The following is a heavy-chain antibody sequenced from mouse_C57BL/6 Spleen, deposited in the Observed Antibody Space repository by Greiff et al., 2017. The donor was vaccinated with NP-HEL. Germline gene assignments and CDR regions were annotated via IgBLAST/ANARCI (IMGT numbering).Heavy chain of an antibody. Sequence: EVKLVESGGGLVKPGGSLKLSCAASGFTFSDYGMHWVRQAPEKGLEWVAYISSGSSTIYYADTVKGRFTISRDNAKNNLFLQMTSLRSEDTAMYYCASSPHYYGSSPFAYWGQGTLVTVSA. CDR3: ASSPHYYGSSPFAY. J-gene: IGHJ3*01. CDR1: GFTFSDYG. CDR2: ISSGSSTI. V-gene: IGHV5-17*01. D-gene: IGHD1-1*01.